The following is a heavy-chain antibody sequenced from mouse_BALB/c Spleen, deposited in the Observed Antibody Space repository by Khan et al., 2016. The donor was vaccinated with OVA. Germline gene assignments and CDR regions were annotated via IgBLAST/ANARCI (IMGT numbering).Heavy chain of an antibody. Sequence: QVQLKESGPGLVAPSQSLSITCTVSGFSLTDYGVGWIRQPPGKGLEWLGVIWGGGTTYYNSALKSRLSISKDNSKSQVFLKMNSLQTDDTAMYXSAKLRWSHYYAMDYWGQGTSVTVSS. D-gene: IGHD1-1*02. CDR1: GFSLTDYG. CDR3: AKLRWSHYYAMDY. J-gene: IGHJ4*01. CDR2: IWGGGTT. V-gene: IGHV2-6-5*01.